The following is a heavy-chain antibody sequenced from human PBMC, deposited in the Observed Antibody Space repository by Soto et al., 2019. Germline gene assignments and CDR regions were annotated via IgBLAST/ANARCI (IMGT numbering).Heavy chain of an antibody. J-gene: IGHJ4*02. Sequence: SETLSLTCTVSGGSMSTSDYYWGWIRQTPGKGLEYIGNIDYRGTASYNPSLESRVTISTDTSKNAGTSNFCASQKLDVPAFFDYWSQGTLVTVSS. CDR2: IDYRGTA. CDR3: Y. D-gene: IGHD3-10*01. V-gene: IGHV4-39*01. CDR1: GGSMSTSDYY.